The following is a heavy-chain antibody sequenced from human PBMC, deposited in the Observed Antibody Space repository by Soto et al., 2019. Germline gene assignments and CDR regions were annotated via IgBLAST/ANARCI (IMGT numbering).Heavy chain of an antibody. J-gene: IGHJ6*02. CDR1: GDSVSSNSAA. Sequence: PSQTLSLTCAISGDSVSSNSAAWNWIRQSPSRGLEWLGRTYYRSKWYNDYAVSVKSRITINPDTSKNQFSLQLNSVTPEDTAVYYCARGGVCSSTSCYIGPRGYYYYGMDVWGQGTTVTVSS. CDR2: TYYRSKWYN. D-gene: IGHD2-2*02. CDR3: ARGGVCSSTSCYIGPRGYYYYGMDV. V-gene: IGHV6-1*01.